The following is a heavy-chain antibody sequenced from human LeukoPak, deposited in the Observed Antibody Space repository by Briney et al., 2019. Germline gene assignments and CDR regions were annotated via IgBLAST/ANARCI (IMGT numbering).Heavy chain of an antibody. CDR3: ARVPYYYDSSGSQRGDAFDI. J-gene: IGHJ3*02. D-gene: IGHD3-22*01. Sequence: SETLSLTCTVSGYSISSGYYWGWIRQPPGKGLEWIGSIYHSGSTYYNPSLKSRVTISVDTSKNQFSLKLSSVTAADTAVYYCARVPYYYDSSGSQRGDAFDIWGQGTMVTVSS. V-gene: IGHV4-38-2*02. CDR2: IYHSGST. CDR1: GYSISSGYY.